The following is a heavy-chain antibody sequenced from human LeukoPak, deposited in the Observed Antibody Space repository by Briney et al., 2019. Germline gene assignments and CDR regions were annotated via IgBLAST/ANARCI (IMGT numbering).Heavy chain of an antibody. J-gene: IGHJ4*01. CDR1: GFTFSSYA. CDR3: AKVQGLVSPFDY. D-gene: IGHD6-19*01. Sequence: PGGSLRLSCAASGFTFSSYAMSWVRQAPGKGLEGVSAISGSGVSTYYADSVKGRFTISRDNSKNTLCLQMNSLRAEDTAVYYCAKVQGLVSPFDYWGLGTLVTVSS. CDR2: ISGSGVST. V-gene: IGHV3-23*01.